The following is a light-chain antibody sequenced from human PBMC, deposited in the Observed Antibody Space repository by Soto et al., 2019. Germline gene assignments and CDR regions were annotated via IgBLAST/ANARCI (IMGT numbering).Light chain of an antibody. V-gene: IGKV3-11*01. CDR3: QHRNYWLS. CDR2: YAS. J-gene: IGKJ4*01. CDR1: HSVCNN. Sequence: EVVLTQSPATLSLSPGERATLSCRASHSVCNNLIWYQQRPGQAPRLLISYASTRAAGVPARFSGTGSGTDFTLTISSLEPEAFAVYFCQHRNYWLSFCGGTKLEIK.